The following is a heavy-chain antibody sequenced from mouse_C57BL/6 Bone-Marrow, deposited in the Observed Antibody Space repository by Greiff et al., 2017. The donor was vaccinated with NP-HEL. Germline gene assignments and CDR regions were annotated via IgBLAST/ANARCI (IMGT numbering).Heavy chain of an antibody. CDR1: GFSLTSYG. Sequence: VQLVESGPGLVAPSQSLSITCTVSGFSLTSYGVDWVRQSPGKGLEWLGVIWGVGSTNYNSALKSRLSISKDNSKSQVFLKMNSLQTDDTAMYYCASDSSTGTGAMDYWGQGTSVTVSS. CDR2: IWGVGST. J-gene: IGHJ4*01. D-gene: IGHD4-1*02. V-gene: IGHV2-6*01. CDR3: ASDSSTGTGAMDY.